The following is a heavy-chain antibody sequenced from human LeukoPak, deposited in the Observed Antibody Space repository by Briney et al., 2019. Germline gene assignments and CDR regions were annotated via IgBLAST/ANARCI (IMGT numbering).Heavy chain of an antibody. V-gene: IGHV1-18*01. CDR3: ARDTVTYYYGMDV. CDR2: ISAYNGNT. CDR1: GYTLTSYD. J-gene: IGHJ6*02. Sequence: ASVKVSCKASGYTLTSYDISWVRQAPGQGLEWMGWISAYNGNTNYAQKLQGRVTMTTDTSTSTAYMELRSLRSDDTAVYYCARDTVTYYYGMDVWGQGTTVTVSS. D-gene: IGHD4-17*01.